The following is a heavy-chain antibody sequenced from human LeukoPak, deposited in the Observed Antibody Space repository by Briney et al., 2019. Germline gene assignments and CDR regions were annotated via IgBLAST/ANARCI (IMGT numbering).Heavy chain of an antibody. CDR1: GGSIRNYY. D-gene: IGHD3-22*01. Sequence: PSETLSLTCTVSGGSIRNYYWSWIRQPPGKGLEWIGYIYYSGSTKYNASLKSRVTISVNTSKNQFSLKLSSVTAADTAVYYCARAGGYDSSGYSYFDYWGQGTLVTVSS. CDR2: IYYSGST. CDR3: ARAGGYDSSGYSYFDY. V-gene: IGHV4-59*08. J-gene: IGHJ4*02.